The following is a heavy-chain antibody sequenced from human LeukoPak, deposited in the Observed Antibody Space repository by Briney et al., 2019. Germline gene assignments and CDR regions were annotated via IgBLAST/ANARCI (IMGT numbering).Heavy chain of an antibody. CDR2: VSYDGSSE. V-gene: IGHV3-30-3*01. D-gene: IGHD2-21*01. Sequence: GGSLRLSCAASEFTFSSYWMSWVRQAPGKGLEWVAVVSYDGSSENYADSVKGRFTISRDNSKNTLYLQMNSLRAEDTAVYYCARDRVLYFYYGMDVWGQGTTVTVSS. J-gene: IGHJ6*02. CDR3: ARDRVLYFYYGMDV. CDR1: EFTFSSYW.